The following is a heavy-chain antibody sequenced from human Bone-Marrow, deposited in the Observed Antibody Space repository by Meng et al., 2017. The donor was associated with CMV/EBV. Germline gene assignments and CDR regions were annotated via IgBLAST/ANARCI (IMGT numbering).Heavy chain of an antibody. V-gene: IGHV3-48*04. J-gene: IGHJ4*02. CDR1: GFTFSSYS. Sequence: GEYLKISCAASGFTFSSYSMNWVRQAPGKGLEWVSYISSSSSTIYYADSVKGRFTISRDNAKNSLYLQMNSLRAEDTAVYYCARETLGRYSSSSVLPIDYWGQGTLVTVSS. CDR2: ISSSSSTI. CDR3: ARETLGRYSSSSVLPIDY. D-gene: IGHD6-6*01.